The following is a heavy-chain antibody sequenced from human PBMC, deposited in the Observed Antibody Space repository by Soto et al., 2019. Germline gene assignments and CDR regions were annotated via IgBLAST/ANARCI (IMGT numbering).Heavy chain of an antibody. CDR3: GGQGGGGSFGY. V-gene: IGHV1-3*01. Sequence: QVQLVQSGAEVKKPGASVKVSCKASGYTFTSYAMHWVRQAPGQRLEWMGWINAGNGNTKYSQKFQGRVTITRNTSASTAYMELSSLRSEDTAVYYCGGQGGGGSFGYWGQGTLVTVSS. CDR2: INAGNGNT. D-gene: IGHD1-26*01. J-gene: IGHJ4*02. CDR1: GYTFTSYA.